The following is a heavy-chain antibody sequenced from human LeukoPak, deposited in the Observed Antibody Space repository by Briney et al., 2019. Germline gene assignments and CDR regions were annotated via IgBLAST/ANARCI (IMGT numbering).Heavy chain of an antibody. CDR3: ARSSSGWFYYFDY. Sequence: KVSCKASGYSFTSYWIGWVRQMPGKGLEWMGIIYPGDSDTRYSPSFQGQVTISADKSISTAYLQWSSLKASDTAMYYCARSSSGWFYYFDYWGQGTLVTVSS. V-gene: IGHV5-51*01. CDR2: IYPGDSDT. CDR1: GYSFTSYW. J-gene: IGHJ4*02. D-gene: IGHD6-19*01.